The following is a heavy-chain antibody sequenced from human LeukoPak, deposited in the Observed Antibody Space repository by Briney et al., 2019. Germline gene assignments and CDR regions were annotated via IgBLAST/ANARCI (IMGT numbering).Heavy chain of an antibody. CDR3: ARVGTYSSSPLGWFDP. Sequence: ASVKVSCKVSGYTLTELSMHWVRQAPGKGLEWMGGFDPEDGETIYAQKFQGRVTMTEDTSTDTAYMELSSLRSEDTAVYYCARVGTYSSSPLGWFDPWGQGTLVTVSS. J-gene: IGHJ5*02. CDR2: FDPEDGET. CDR1: GYTLTELS. V-gene: IGHV1-24*01. D-gene: IGHD6-6*01.